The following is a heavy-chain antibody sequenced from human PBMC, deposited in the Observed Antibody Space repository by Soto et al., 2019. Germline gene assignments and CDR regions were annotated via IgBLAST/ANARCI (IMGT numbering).Heavy chain of an antibody. D-gene: IGHD3-10*01. CDR3: ARAGVRGGEENWFDP. CDR2: IYHSGST. V-gene: IGHV4-30-2*01. CDR1: GGSISIGGYS. Sequence: SETLSLTCAVSGGSISIGGYSWSWIRQPPGKGLEWIGYIYHSGSTYYNPSLKSRVTISVDTSKNQFSLKLSSVTAADTAVYYCARAGVRGGEENWFDPWGQGTLVTVSS. J-gene: IGHJ5*02.